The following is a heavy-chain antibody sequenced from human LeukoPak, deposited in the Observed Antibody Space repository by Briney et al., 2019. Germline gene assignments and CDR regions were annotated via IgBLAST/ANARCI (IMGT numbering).Heavy chain of an antibody. Sequence: PGGSLRLSCAASGFAFSSYAMSWVRQAAGQGLEWVSAIGGSGGSTYYADSVKGRFTISRDNSKTTLYLQMNSLRAEDTAVYYCAKDDYYDSSGYYLVWDHWGQGTLVTVSS. J-gene: IGHJ4*02. D-gene: IGHD3-22*01. V-gene: IGHV3-23*01. CDR3: AKDDYYDSSGYYLVWDH. CDR2: IGGSGGST. CDR1: GFAFSSYA.